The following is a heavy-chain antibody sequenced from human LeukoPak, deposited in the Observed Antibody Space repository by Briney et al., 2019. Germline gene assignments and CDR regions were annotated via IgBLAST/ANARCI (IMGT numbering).Heavy chain of an antibody. J-gene: IGHJ4*02. Sequence: GGSLRLSCAASGFTFDSYVMSWVRQAPGKGLEWVSYINHNGKTIYYADSVRGRFTISRDNAKNSLYLQMNSLRAEDTAVYYCARRVSMVDYWGQGTLVTVSS. CDR2: INHNGKTI. CDR1: GFTFDSYV. CDR3: ARRVSMVDY. V-gene: IGHV3-48*03.